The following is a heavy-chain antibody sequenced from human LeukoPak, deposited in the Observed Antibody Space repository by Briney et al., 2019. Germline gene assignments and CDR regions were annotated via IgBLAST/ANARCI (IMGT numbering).Heavy chain of an antibody. J-gene: IGHJ5*02. CDR3: AAQGYSGYDLNLNWFDP. V-gene: IGHV1-69*13. D-gene: IGHD5-12*01. CDR2: IIPIFGTA. CDR1: GGTISSYA. Sequence: ASVKVSCKASGGTISSYAISWVRQARGQGLEWMGEIIPIFGTANYAQKFQGRVTITADESTGTAYMELSSLRSEDTAVYYCAAQGYSGYDLNLNWFDPWGQGTLVTVSS.